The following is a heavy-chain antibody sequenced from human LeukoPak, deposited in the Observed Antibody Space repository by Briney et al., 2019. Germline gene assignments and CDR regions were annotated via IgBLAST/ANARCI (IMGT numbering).Heavy chain of an antibody. J-gene: IGHJ4*02. CDR2: VHYSGST. V-gene: IGHV4-39*07. CDR1: GGSVGSGPYY. CDR3: ARAGRSEMATIPDY. D-gene: IGHD5-24*01. Sequence: SETLSLTCTVSGGSVGSGPYYWGWIRQPPGKGLEWIGSVHYSGSTYYNPSLKSRVTISVDTSKNQFSLKLSSVTAADTAVYYCARAGRSEMATIPDYWGQGTLVTVSS.